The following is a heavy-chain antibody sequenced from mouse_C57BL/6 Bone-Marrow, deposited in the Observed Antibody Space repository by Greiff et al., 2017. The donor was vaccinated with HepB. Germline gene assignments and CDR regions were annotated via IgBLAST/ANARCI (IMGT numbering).Heavy chain of an antibody. CDR2: ISDGGSYT. CDR3: ARGFITTVFFDY. V-gene: IGHV5-4*03. D-gene: IGHD1-1*01. CDR1: GFTFSSYA. Sequence: EVNLVESGGGLVKPGGSLKLSCAASGFTFSSYAMSWVRQTPEKRLEWVATISDGGSYTYYPDNVKGRFTISRDNAKNNLYLQMSHLKSEDTAMYYCARGFITTVFFDYWGQGTTLTVSS. J-gene: IGHJ2*01.